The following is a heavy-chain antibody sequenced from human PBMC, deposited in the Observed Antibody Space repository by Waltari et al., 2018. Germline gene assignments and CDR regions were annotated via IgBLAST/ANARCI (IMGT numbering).Heavy chain of an antibody. Sequence: EVQLLESGGGLVQPGGSLRLSCAASGFTFANYAMSWVRQAPGKGLEWVSSISDSGGSTNYADSVKGRFTISGDNFKNTVFLQMNSPRAEDTAVYYCAKGGYGSGSGAFDLWGQGTMVSVSS. CDR1: GFTFANYA. J-gene: IGHJ3*01. D-gene: IGHD3-10*01. CDR2: ISDSGGST. V-gene: IGHV3-23*01. CDR3: AKGGYGSGSGAFDL.